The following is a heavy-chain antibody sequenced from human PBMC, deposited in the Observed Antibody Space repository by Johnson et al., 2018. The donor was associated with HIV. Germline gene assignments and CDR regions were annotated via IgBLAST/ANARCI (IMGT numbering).Heavy chain of an antibody. J-gene: IGHJ3*02. D-gene: IGHD6-13*01. CDR3: ARDKYPPTAAAGTDAFDI. V-gene: IGHV3-66*02. CDR1: GFSVSSNY. Sequence: EQLAESGGGVVQPGRSLRLSCATSGFSVSSNYMSWVRQAPGKGLEWVSVMSSGDNTHYADSVKGRFTISRDNSKNTLYLQMNSLRAEDTAVYYCARDKYPPTAAAGTDAFDIWGQGTMVTVSS. CDR2: MSSGDNT.